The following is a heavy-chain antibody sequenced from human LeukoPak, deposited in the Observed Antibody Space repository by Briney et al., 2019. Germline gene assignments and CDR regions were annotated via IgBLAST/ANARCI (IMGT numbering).Heavy chain of an antibody. CDR3: ARTIGIAAADPGYYFDY. V-gene: IGHV4-30-2*01. CDR1: GGSISSGGYS. J-gene: IGHJ4*02. D-gene: IGHD6-13*01. Sequence: SQTLSLTCAVSGGSISSGGYSWSWIRQPPGKGLEWIGYIYHSGSTYYNPSLKSRGTISVDRSKNQFSLKLSSVTAADTAVYYCARTIGIAAADPGYYFDYWGQGTLVTVSS. CDR2: IYHSGST.